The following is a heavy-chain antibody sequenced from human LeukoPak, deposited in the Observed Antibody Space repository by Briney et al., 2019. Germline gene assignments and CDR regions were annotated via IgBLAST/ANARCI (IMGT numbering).Heavy chain of an antibody. Sequence: GASVKVSCKASGYTFTRYGISWVRQAPGQGLEWMGGIIPIFGTANYAQKFQGRVTITADESTSTAYMELSSLRSEDTAVYYCARSEQLAFFDYWGQGTLVTVSS. CDR2: IIPIFGTA. V-gene: IGHV1-69*13. J-gene: IGHJ4*02. D-gene: IGHD6-6*01. CDR3: ARSEQLAFFDY. CDR1: GYTFTRYG.